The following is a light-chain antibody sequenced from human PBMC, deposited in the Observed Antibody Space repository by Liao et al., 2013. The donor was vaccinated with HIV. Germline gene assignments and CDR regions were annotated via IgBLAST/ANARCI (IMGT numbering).Light chain of an antibody. V-gene: IGLV3-25*03. CDR1: KVGTKY. CDR2: EDT. Sequence: SYELSQPPSVSVSPGQTATITCSGDKVGTKYASWYQRKPGQSPEVVIYEDTKRPSGIPERFSGSGSGTTATLTISGVQAEDEADYYCQSADSSGTYVFGTGTRVTV. J-gene: IGLJ1*01. CDR3: QSADSSGTYV.